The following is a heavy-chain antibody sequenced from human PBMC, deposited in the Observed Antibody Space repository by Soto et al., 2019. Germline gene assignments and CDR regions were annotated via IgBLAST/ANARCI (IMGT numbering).Heavy chain of an antibody. D-gene: IGHD2-15*01. V-gene: IGHV4-39*01. Sequence: QVQLQESGPGLVKPSETLSLTCSVSGGSISGSSYYWGWIRQPPGKGLEWIGSIYHSGSTYDNPSLKRRVTISVDTSKNQFSLKLSSVTAADTAVYYCARRDIYGHQAPYWGQGTLVTVSS. J-gene: IGHJ4*02. CDR3: ARRDIYGHQAPY. CDR1: GGSISGSSYY. CDR2: IYHSGST.